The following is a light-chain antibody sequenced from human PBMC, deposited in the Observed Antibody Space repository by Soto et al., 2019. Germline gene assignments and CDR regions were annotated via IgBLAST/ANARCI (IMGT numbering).Light chain of an antibody. CDR3: MQGTHWPIT. V-gene: IGKV4-1*01. CDR2: WAS. Sequence: DIVMTQSPDSLAVSLGERATINCKSSQNILYSSNNNNYLAWYQQKPGQPPKLLIYWASTRDSGVPDRFSGSGSGTDFTLKISRVEAEDVGVYYCMQGTHWPITFGQGTRLEIK. J-gene: IGKJ5*01. CDR1: QNILYSSNNNNY.